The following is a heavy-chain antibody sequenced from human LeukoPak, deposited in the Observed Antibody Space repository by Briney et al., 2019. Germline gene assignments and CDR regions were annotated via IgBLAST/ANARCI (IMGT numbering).Heavy chain of an antibody. CDR1: GFTFSSYW. D-gene: IGHD2-8*01. CDR2: INQNEGET. CDR3: ARAGVRKYGRFYFDY. V-gene: IGHV3-7*01. J-gene: IGHJ4*02. Sequence: GGSLRLSCAASGFTFSSYWMSWVRQVPGKGLEWVANINQNEGETNYVDSVKGRFTISGDSAKNSLYLQMNGLRAEDTAVYYCARAGVRKYGRFYFDYWGQGTLVTVSS.